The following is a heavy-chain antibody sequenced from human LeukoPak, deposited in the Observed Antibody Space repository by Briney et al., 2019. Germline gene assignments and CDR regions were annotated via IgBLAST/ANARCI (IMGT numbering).Heavy chain of an antibody. Sequence: ASVKVSCKASGGTFSSYAISWVRQAPGQGLEWMGRIIPILGIANYAQKFQGRVTITADKPTSTAYMELSSLRSEDAAVYYCARSPRIGYDSSGYTNIWGQGTMVTVSS. J-gene: IGHJ3*02. D-gene: IGHD3-22*01. V-gene: IGHV1-69*04. CDR2: IIPILGIA. CDR1: GGTFSSYA. CDR3: ARSPRIGYDSSGYTNI.